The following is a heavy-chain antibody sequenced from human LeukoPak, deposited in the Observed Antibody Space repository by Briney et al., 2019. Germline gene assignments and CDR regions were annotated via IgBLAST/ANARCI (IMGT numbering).Heavy chain of an antibody. D-gene: IGHD2-15*01. Sequence: GGSLRLSCAASGFTFNSYWMSWVRQAPGKGLEWVANIMQDGSERYYVGSVRGRFTISRENAKNSLYLEMNSLRAEDTAVYYCARGREDWSRGSCYPFDYWGQGTLVTVSS. CDR1: GFTFNSYW. CDR3: ARGREDWSRGSCYPFDY. J-gene: IGHJ4*02. V-gene: IGHV3-7*01. CDR2: IMQDGSER.